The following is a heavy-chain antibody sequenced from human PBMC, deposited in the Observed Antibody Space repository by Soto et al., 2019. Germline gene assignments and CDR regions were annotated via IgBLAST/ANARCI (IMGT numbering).Heavy chain of an antibody. D-gene: IGHD4-17*01. J-gene: IGHJ4*02. V-gene: IGHV3-23*01. CDR1: GFTFGTYD. CDR3: AKSRQGYGNSDFDC. CDR2: ISGSGGST. Sequence: QPGGSLRLSCAASGFTFGTYDMTWVRQAPGKGLEWVSSISGSGGSTFYADSVKGRFTISRDNSKNTLYLQMNSLGAEDTAVYYCAKSRQGYGNSDFDCWGQGTLVTVSS.